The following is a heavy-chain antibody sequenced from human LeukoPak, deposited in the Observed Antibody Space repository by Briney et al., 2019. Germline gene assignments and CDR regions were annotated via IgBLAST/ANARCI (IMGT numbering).Heavy chain of an antibody. Sequence: SETLSLTCTVSGGSISSYYWSWIRQPPGKGLEWIGYIYYSGSTNYNPSLKSRVTISVDTSKNQFSLKLSSVTAADTAVYYCARGIAAADPWFDPWGQGTLVTVSS. CDR2: IYYSGST. CDR1: GGSISSYY. D-gene: IGHD6-13*01. V-gene: IGHV4-59*12. CDR3: ARGIAAADPWFDP. J-gene: IGHJ5*02.